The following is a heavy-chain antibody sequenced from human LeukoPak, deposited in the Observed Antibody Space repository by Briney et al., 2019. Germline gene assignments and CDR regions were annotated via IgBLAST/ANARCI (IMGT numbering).Heavy chain of an antibody. CDR1: GFTFSSYS. CDR3: ARDPGNDYSNYYFDY. D-gene: IGHD4-11*01. Sequence: GGSLRLSCAASGFTFSSYSVNWVRQAPGKGLEWVSSINRGSSYIYYADSVKGRFTISRDNAKNSLYLQMNSLRAEDTAVYYCARDPGNDYSNYYFDYWGQGTLVTVSS. V-gene: IGHV3-21*01. J-gene: IGHJ4*02. CDR2: INRGSSYI.